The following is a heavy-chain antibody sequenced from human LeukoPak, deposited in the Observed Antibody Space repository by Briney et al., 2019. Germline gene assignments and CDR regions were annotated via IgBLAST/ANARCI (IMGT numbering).Heavy chain of an antibody. Sequence: SETLSLTCAVYGGSFSGYYWSWIRQPPGKGLEWIGEINHSGSTNYNPSLKSRVTISVDTSKNQFSLKLNSVTAADTAVYFCARDRYDLGDFSGFDYWGQGTLVTVSS. V-gene: IGHV4-34*01. CDR1: GGSFSGYY. D-gene: IGHD5-12*01. J-gene: IGHJ4*02. CDR3: ARDRYDLGDFSGFDY. CDR2: INHSGST.